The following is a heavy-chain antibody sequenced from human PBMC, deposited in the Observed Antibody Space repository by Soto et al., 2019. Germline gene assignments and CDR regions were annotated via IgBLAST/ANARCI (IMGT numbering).Heavy chain of an antibody. J-gene: IGHJ4*02. CDR2: ISGSGGTT. V-gene: IGHV3-23*01. D-gene: IGHD3-22*01. CDR3: AKFHYYDSSGYYYLDY. CDR1: GFTFSSYA. Sequence: EVQLLESGGGLVQPGGSLRLSCAASGFTFSSYAMNWVRQAPGKGLEWVSAISGSGGTTYYADSVKGRFTISRDNSKNTLYLQMNSRRADDTAVYYCAKFHYYDSSGYYYLDYWGQGTLVTVSS.